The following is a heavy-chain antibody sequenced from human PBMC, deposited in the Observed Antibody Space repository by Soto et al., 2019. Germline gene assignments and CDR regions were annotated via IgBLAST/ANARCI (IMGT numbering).Heavy chain of an antibody. D-gene: IGHD2-2*01. J-gene: IGHJ6*03. Sequence: PSETLSLTCAVYGGSFSGYYWSWIRQPPGKGLEWIGEINHSGSTNYNPSLKSRVTISVDTSKNQFSLKLSSVTAADTAVYYCARGPVVVPAAIVMDVWGKGTTVTVSS. V-gene: IGHV4-34*01. CDR3: ARGPVVVPAAIVMDV. CDR2: INHSGST. CDR1: GGSFSGYY.